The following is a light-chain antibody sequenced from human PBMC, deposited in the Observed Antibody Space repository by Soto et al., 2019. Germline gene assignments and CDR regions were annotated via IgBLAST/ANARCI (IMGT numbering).Light chain of an antibody. J-gene: IGKJ2*01. CDR1: QSVSSSY. Sequence: EIVLTQSPGTLSLSPGERATLSCRASQSVSSSYLAWYQQKPGQAPRLLIYGASSRATGIPDRFSGSGSGTDFTLTIRSLETEDFAVYYCHHYCSSLLGLPYPYTFGRGTKLDIK. CDR3: HHYCSSLLGLPYPYT. V-gene: IGKV3-20*01. CDR2: GAS.